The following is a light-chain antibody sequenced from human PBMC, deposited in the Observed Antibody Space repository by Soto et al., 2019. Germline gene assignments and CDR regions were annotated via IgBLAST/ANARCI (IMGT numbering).Light chain of an antibody. CDR3: SSFVGSNNFPYV. CDR1: SSDVGAYDY. V-gene: IGLV2-8*01. Sequence: QSVLTQPPSASGSPGQSVTISCTGTSSDVGAYDYVSWYQQHPGKAPKLMIYEINKRPSGVPDRFSGSKSGNTASLTVSGLQAEDEADYYCSSFVGSNNFPYVFGTGTKLTVL. CDR2: EIN. J-gene: IGLJ1*01.